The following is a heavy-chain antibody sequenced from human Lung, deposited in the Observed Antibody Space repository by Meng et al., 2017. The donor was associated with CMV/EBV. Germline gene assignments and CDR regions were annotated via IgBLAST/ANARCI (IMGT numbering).Heavy chain of an antibody. CDR2: ISDSSTYI. J-gene: IGHJ6*02. CDR1: KFTFSDYS. CDR3: ARRLKSGRRLYGMDV. V-gene: IGHV3-21*01. D-gene: IGHD1-26*01. Sequence: SKFTFSDYSMNWVRQAPGKGLEWVSSISDSSTYIYYADSVQGRFTISRDNAKNSLYLQMNSLRADDTAVYYCARRLKSGRRLYGMDVWGQGTTVTVSS.